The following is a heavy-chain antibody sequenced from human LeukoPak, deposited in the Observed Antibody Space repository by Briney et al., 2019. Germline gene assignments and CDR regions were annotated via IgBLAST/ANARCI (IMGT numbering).Heavy chain of an antibody. D-gene: IGHD3-22*01. V-gene: IGHV4-4*02. CDR1: GGSIRSSNW. CDR3: ARGTHSSGYYYGVYYYYYMDV. CDR2: IFHSGST. Sequence: SPSETLSLTGAVSGGSIRSSNWWSWVRQPPGKGLEWVGEIFHSGSTNYNPSLKSRVTISVDKSKNQLSLKLSSVTAADTAVYYCARGTHSSGYYYGVYYYYYMDVWGKGTTVTVSS. J-gene: IGHJ6*03.